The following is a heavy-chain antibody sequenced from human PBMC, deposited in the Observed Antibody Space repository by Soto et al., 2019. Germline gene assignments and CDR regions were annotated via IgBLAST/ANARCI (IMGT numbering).Heavy chain of an antibody. CDR1: GYSLTSLD. CDR3: ARGVSAGVDY. CDR2: MQPSTGRT. J-gene: IGHJ4*02. V-gene: IGHV1-8*01. Sequence: QVQLVQSGAEVREPGASVKVSCKASGYSLTSLDINWVLQTAGQGLEWMGRMQPSTGRTGYAQKCQGRVTMTRDTSINTADLELTTLTSDDTAFYYWARGVSAGVDYGGQGPLVTVSS. D-gene: IGHD1-26*01.